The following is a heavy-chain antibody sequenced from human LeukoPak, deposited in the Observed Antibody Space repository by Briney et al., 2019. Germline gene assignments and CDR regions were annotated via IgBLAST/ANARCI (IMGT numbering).Heavy chain of an antibody. V-gene: IGHV4-31*03. D-gene: IGHD3-10*01. Sequence: RSSETLSLTCTVSGGSISSGGYYWSWIRQHPGKGLEWIGYIYYSGSTYYNPSLKSRVTISVDTSKNQFSLKLSSVTAADTAVYYCARKGTMVRGVIIDYWGQGTLVTVSS. CDR1: GGSISSGGYY. J-gene: IGHJ4*02. CDR3: ARKGTMVRGVIIDY. CDR2: IYYSGST.